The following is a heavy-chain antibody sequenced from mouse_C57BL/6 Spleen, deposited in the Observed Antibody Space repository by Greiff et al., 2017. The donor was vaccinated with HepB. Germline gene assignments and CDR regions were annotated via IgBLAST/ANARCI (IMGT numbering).Heavy chain of an antibody. J-gene: IGHJ2*01. CDR3: ARSLYYSNYYFDY. CDR1: GYTFTSYW. D-gene: IGHD2-5*01. CDR2: IHPNSGST. V-gene: IGHV1-64*01. Sequence: VQLQQSGAELVKPGASVKLSCKASGYTFTSYWMHWVKQRPGQGLEWIGMIHPNSGSTNYNEKFKSKATLTVDKSSSTAYMQLSSLTSEDSAVYYCARSLYYSNYYFDYWGQGTTLTVSS.